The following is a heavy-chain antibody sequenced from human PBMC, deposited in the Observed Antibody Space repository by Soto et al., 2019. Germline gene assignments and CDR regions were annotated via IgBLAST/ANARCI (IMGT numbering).Heavy chain of an antibody. J-gene: IGHJ5*02. CDR3: ARHLKGEQWLVHNWFDP. D-gene: IGHD6-19*01. CDR1: GYSFTSYW. CDR2: IYPGDSDT. V-gene: IGHV5-51*01. Sequence: GESLKISCKGSGYSFTSYWIGWVRQMPGKGLEWMGIIYPGDSDTRYSPSFQGQVTISADKSISTAYLQWSSLKASDTAMYYCARHLKGEQWLVHNWFDPWGQGTLVNVSS.